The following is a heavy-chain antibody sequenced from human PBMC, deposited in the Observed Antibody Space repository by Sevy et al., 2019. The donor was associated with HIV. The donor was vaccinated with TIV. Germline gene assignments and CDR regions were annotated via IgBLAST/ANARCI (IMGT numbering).Heavy chain of an antibody. D-gene: IGHD3-22*01. Sequence: SETLSLTCAVYGGSFSGYYWSWIRQPPGKGLEWIGEINHSGSTNYNPSLKSRVTISVDTSKNQFSLKLSSVTAADTAVYYCARGRRDSSGYYVYYYYYYMDVWGKGTTVTVSS. J-gene: IGHJ6*03. CDR3: ARGRRDSSGYYVYYYYYYMDV. CDR1: GGSFSGYY. CDR2: INHSGST. V-gene: IGHV4-34*01.